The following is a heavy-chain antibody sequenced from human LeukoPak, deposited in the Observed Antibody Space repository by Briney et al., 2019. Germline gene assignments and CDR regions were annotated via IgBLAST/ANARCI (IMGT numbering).Heavy chain of an antibody. V-gene: IGHV4-61*08. J-gene: IGHJ4*02. CDR1: GGSISSGGYS. D-gene: IGHD5-24*01. CDR2: IHHSGST. Sequence: SETLSLTCAVSGGSISSGGYSWSWIRQPPGKGLEWIAYIHHSGSTDSNPSLKSRVTISMDTSKSQFSLNLNSVTAADTAVYYCVRDRRDGYNYVDSWGQGTLVTVSS. CDR3: VRDRRDGYNYVDS.